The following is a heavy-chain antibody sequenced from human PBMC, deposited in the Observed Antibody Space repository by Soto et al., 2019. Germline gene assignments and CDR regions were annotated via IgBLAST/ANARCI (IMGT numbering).Heavy chain of an antibody. CDR3: ARYTNFSPYYPGVEV. D-gene: IGHD2-8*01. Sequence: QVQLQESGPGLVKPSQSVSLTCTVSGVSISSGDYYWSWIRQPPGKGLEWIGYIYYSGNTNYAPSLGGRLTISIDTARNQFSLHLMAVTAADTAIYYCARYTNFSPYYPGVEVWGQGTTVTVSS. CDR1: GVSISSGDYY. V-gene: IGHV4-30-4*01. CDR2: IYYSGNT. J-gene: IGHJ6*02.